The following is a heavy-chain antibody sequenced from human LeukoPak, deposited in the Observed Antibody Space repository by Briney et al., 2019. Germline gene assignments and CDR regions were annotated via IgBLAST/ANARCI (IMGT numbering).Heavy chain of an antibody. CDR1: GFTFSSYA. D-gene: IGHD2/OR15-2a*01. CDR3: AKEGRPPRTDNSHNYLFDDY. Sequence: GRSLRLSCAASGFTFSSYAMHWVRQAPGKGLEWVAVISYDGSNKYYADSVKGRFTISRDNSKNTLFLQMDSLRAEDTAVYYCAKEGRPPRTDNSHNYLFDDYWGQGTLVTVSS. V-gene: IGHV3-30-3*01. CDR2: ISYDGSNK. J-gene: IGHJ4*02.